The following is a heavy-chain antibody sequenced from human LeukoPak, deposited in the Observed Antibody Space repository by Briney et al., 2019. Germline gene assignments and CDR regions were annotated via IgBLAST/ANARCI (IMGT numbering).Heavy chain of an antibody. J-gene: IGHJ5*02. D-gene: IGHD4-17*01. V-gene: IGHV4-4*07. CDR2: IYTSGST. CDR1: GNSFGDYY. Sequence: ASETLSLTCTVSGNSFGDYYWSWIRQPAGKGLEWIGRIYTSGSTTYNPSLKSRVTMSVDTSKSQFSLNLMSVTAADTAVYYCTRDTGTTGEVKFDPWGQGTLVTVSS. CDR3: TRDTGTTGEVKFDP.